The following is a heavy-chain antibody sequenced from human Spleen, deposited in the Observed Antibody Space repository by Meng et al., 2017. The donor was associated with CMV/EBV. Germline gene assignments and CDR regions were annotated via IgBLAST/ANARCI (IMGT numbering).Heavy chain of an antibody. J-gene: IGHJ4*02. CDR3: ARDSGSYGRLGVFDY. CDR2: IYYSGST. D-gene: IGHD1-26*01. V-gene: IGHV4-39*07. CDR1: GGSISSSSYY. Sequence: ESLRLSCTVSGGSISSSSYYWGWIRQPPGKGLEWIGSIYYSGSTNYNPSLKSRVTISVDTSKNQFSLKLSSVTAADTAVYYCARDSGSYGRLGVFDYWGQGTLVTVSS.